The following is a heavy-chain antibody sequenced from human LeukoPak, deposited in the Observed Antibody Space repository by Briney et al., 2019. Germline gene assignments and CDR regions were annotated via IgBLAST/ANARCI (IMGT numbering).Heavy chain of an antibody. CDR1: GYTFTSYD. Sequence: ASVKVSCKASGYTFTSYDINWVRQATGQGLEWMGWMNPNSGNTGYAQKFQGRVTITRNTSISTAYMELSSLRSEDTAVYYCARAHVTGYSYGQNWFAPWGQGTLVTVSS. J-gene: IGHJ5*02. D-gene: IGHD5-18*01. CDR3: ARAHVTGYSYGQNWFAP. V-gene: IGHV1-8*03. CDR2: MNPNSGNT.